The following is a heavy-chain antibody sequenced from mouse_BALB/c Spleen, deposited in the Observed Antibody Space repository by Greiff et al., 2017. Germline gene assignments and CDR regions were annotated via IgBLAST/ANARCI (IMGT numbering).Heavy chain of an antibody. V-gene: IGHV5-4*02. Sequence: EVKLVESGGGLVKPGGSLKFSCAASGFTFSDYYMYWVRQTPEKRLEWVATISDGGSYTYYPDSVKGRFTISRDNAKNNLYLQMSSLKSEDTAMYYCARGDYWFAYWGQGTLVTVSA. CDR1: GFTFSDYY. D-gene: IGHD1-1*02. CDR3: ARGDYWFAY. J-gene: IGHJ3*01. CDR2: ISDGGSYT.